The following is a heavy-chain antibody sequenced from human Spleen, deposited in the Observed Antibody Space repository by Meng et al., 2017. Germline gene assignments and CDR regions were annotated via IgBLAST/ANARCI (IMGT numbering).Heavy chain of an antibody. CDR3: ARDLAAAGTRELDY. D-gene: IGHD6-13*01. V-gene: IGHV4-34*01. CDR2: INHSGST. J-gene: IGHJ4*02. Sequence: QGPLPEWGPGLFKPSAPLSLTCAVYGGSLSGYYCSWIRQPPGKGLEWIGEINHSGSTYYNPSLKSRVTISVDTSKNQFSLKLSSVTAADTAVYYCARDLAAAGTRELDYWGQGTLVTVSS. CDR1: GGSLSGYY.